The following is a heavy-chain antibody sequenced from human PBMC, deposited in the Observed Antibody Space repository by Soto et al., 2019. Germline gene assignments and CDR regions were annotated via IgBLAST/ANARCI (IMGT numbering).Heavy chain of an antibody. V-gene: IGHV3-21*01. Sequence: GGSLRLSFAASGFTFSRYSMNWCRQAPGNGLEWGSSVSSSSTHIYYADSVKGRFTISGENAENSLYLQMNSLRADDTAVYFCARGISDCDVVVPAGLGVSGHGHTVSLSS. CDR3: ARGISDCDVVVPAGLGV. CDR1: GFTFSRYS. CDR2: VSSSSTHI. J-gene: IGHJ6*02. D-gene: IGHD2-2*01.